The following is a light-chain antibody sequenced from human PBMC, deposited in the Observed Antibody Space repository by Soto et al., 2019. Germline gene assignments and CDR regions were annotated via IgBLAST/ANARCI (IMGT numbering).Light chain of an antibody. J-gene: IGKJ5*01. CDR3: QQYDKWFSIT. Sequence: EIVMTQSPATLSVSPGDRAILSCRASQSISSKLGGYQQRPGQSPRLLIYGASTRAPGIPARFSGSGSGTEFPLTISSLQSEDFGVYYCQQYDKWFSITFGQGTRLEIK. CDR1: QSISSK. V-gene: IGKV3-15*01. CDR2: GAS.